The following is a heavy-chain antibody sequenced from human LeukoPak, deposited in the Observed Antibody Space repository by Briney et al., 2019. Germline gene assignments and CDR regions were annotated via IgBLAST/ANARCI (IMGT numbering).Heavy chain of an antibody. V-gene: IGHV1-46*01. CDR3: ARDRSGGWFDP. J-gene: IGHJ5*02. Sequence: GASVKVSCKASGYTFTSYDINWVRQATGQGLEWMGIINPSGGSTSYAQKFQGRVTMTRDMSTSTVYMELSSLRSEDTAVYYCARDRSGGWFDPWGQGTLVTVSS. CDR2: INPSGGST. CDR1: GYTFTSYD. D-gene: IGHD2-15*01.